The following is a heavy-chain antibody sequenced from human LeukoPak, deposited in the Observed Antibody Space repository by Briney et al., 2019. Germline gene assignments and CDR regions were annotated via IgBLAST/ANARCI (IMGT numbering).Heavy chain of an antibody. J-gene: IGHJ4*02. CDR2: INPNSGGT. D-gene: IGHD2-2*01. CDR3: ARGRYCSSTSCYSGLHY. Sequence: ASVKVSCKASGYTFTGYYMHWVRQAPGQGLESMGWINPNSGGTNYAQKFQGRVTMTRDTSISTAYMELSRLRSDDTAVYYCARGRYCSSTSCYSGLHYWGQGTLVTVSS. CDR1: GYTFTGYY. V-gene: IGHV1-2*02.